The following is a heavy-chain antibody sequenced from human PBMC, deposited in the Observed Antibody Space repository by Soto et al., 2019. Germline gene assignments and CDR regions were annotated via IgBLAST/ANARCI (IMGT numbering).Heavy chain of an antibody. V-gene: IGHV1-18*01. CDR2: ISVYNGNT. D-gene: IGHD3-9*01. Sequence: GAAVKVSCKASGYTFSSYAISWVRQAPRQGLEWMGWISVYNGNTKYAQKLQGRVTMTTDTSTNTAHLELRSLRSDDTAVYYCARLTNYDILTGAYDYWGQGTLVTVSS. CDR1: GYTFSSYA. CDR3: ARLTNYDILTGAYDY. J-gene: IGHJ4*02.